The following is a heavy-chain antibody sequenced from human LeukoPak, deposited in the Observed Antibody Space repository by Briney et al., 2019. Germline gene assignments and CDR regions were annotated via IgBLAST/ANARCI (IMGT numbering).Heavy chain of an antibody. CDR1: GYTFTSYD. CDR2: MNPNSGNT. V-gene: IGHV1-8*01. CDR3: ARGTLDYDVVTGIHYYYMDV. J-gene: IGHJ6*03. D-gene: IGHD3-9*01. Sequence: GASVKVSCKASGYTFTSYDINWVRQATGQGLEWMGWMNPNSGNTGYAQKFQGRVTMTRNTSISTAYMEVSSLGSDDTAVYFCARGTLDYDVVTGIHYYYMDVWGTGTTVTVSS.